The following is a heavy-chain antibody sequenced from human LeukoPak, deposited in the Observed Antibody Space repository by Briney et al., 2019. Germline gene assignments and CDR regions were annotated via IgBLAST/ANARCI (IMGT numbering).Heavy chain of an antibody. D-gene: IGHD3-22*01. CDR2: IYYSGST. J-gene: IGHJ4*02. Sequence: PSETLSLTCTVSGDSISSYYWSWIRQPPGKGLEWIGYIYYSGSTNYNPSLKSRVTISVDTSKNQFSLKLSSVTAADTAVYYCAGYDDSSGYYRVYWGQGTLVTVSS. CDR3: AGYDDSSGYYRVY. V-gene: IGHV4-59*01. CDR1: GDSISSYY.